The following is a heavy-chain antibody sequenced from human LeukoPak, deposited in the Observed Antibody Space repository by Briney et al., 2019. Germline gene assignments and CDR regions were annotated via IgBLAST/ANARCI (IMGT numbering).Heavy chain of an antibody. J-gene: IGHJ2*01. CDR2: IIPTLGMV. D-gene: IGHD2-15*01. Sequence: SVKVSCKTSGGSFRSPAISWVRQAPGQGLEWIGRIIPTLGMVHHAQKFQGRVTITADKSTSTAYMELSSLRSDDTAVYYCARDQAAITTPLDWSFALWGRGTLVTVSS. V-gene: IGHV1-69*04. CDR1: GGSFRSPA. CDR3: ARDQAAITTPLDWSFAL.